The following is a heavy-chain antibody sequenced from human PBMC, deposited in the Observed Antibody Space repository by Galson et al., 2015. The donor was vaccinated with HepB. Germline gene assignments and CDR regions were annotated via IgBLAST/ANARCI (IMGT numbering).Heavy chain of an antibody. CDR2: ISAYNGNT. CDR1: GYTLTSYG. D-gene: IGHD3-22*01. V-gene: IGHV1-18*04. Sequence: SVKVSCKASGYTLTSYGISWVRQAPGQGLEWMGWISAYNGNTNYAQKLQGRVTMTTDTSTSTAYMELRSLRSDDTAVYYCARRDEDDSSGYYYDYGMDVWGQGTTVTVSS. J-gene: IGHJ6*02. CDR3: ARRDEDDSSGYYYDYGMDV.